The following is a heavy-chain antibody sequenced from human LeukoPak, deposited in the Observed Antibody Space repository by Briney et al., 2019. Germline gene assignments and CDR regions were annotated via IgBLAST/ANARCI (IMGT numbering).Heavy chain of an antibody. Sequence: GGSLRLSCAASGFTFSSYAMSWARQALGKGLEWVSVTSGGGGSTYYADSVKVRFTISRDNSKNTLYLQMNSLRAEDTAVYYCAKAHYDILTGYPFDYWGQGTLVTVSS. CDR2: TSGGGGST. J-gene: IGHJ4*02. D-gene: IGHD3-9*01. V-gene: IGHV3-23*01. CDR1: GFTFSSYA. CDR3: AKAHYDILTGYPFDY.